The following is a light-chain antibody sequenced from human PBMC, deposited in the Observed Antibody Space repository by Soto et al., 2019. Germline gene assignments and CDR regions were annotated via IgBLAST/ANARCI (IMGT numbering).Light chain of an antibody. CDR2: DSS. V-gene: IGKV3D-20*02. Sequence: EIVLTQSPGTLSLSPGERATLSCRASQSVSSNYSSWYQQTPGQAPRLLIYDSSNRATGIPARCSGSGSGTFFTLTISSLEPEYFAVYYCQHRSNWPTFGQGTKVDIK. CDR3: QHRSNWPT. CDR1: QSVSSNY. J-gene: IGKJ1*01.